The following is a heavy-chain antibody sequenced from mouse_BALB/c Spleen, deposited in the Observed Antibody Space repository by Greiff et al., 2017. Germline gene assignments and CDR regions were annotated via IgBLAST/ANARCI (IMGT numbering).Heavy chain of an antibody. CDR3: ARGGYGSNYFDY. CDR1: GFSLTSYG. J-gene: IGHJ2*01. CDR2: IWAGGST. V-gene: IGHV2-9*02. Sequence: QVQLQQSGPGLVAPSQSLSITCAVSGFSLTSYGVHWVRQPPGKGLEWLGVIWAGGSTNYNSALMSRLSISKDNSKSQVFLKMNSLQTDDTAMYYCARGGYGSNYFDYWGQGTTLTVSS. D-gene: IGHD1-2*01.